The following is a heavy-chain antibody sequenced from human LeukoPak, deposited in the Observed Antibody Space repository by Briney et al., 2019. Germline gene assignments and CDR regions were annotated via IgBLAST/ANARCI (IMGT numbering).Heavy chain of an antibody. Sequence: SGGSLRLSCAASGFTFSSYGMHWVRQAPGKGLEGGAVISYDGSNKYYADSVKGRFTISRDNYKNTLYLQMNSLRAEDTAVYYCAKDLVDTANYYMDVWGKGTTVTVSS. D-gene: IGHD5-18*01. CDR3: AKDLVDTANYYMDV. J-gene: IGHJ6*03. V-gene: IGHV3-30*18. CDR1: GFTFSSYG. CDR2: ISYDGSNK.